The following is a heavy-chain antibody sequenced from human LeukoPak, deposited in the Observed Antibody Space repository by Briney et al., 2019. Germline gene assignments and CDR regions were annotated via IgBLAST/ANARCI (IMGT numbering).Heavy chain of an antibody. CDR1: GLAFSSYA. CDR2: ISGSGGST. V-gene: IGHV3-23*01. CDR3: AKPPRCGGDCYSGWFDP. D-gene: IGHD2-21*01. Sequence: GGSLRLSCAASGLAFSSYAMSWVRQAPGKGLEWVSAISGSGGSTYYADSVKGRFTISRDNSKNTLYLQMNSLRAEDTAVYYCAKPPRCGGDCYSGWFDPWGQGTLVTVSS. J-gene: IGHJ5*02.